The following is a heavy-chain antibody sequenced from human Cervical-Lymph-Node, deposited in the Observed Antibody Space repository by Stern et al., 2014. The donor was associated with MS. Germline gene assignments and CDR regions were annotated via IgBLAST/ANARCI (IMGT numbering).Heavy chain of an antibody. D-gene: IGHD6-13*01. Sequence: EVQLVESGGGLVKPGGSLRLSCSASGFTFSTYSMNWVRQAPGKGLEWVSSIGSSGSYTYYADSGKGRFTISRDKPKKSLYLQMNGLRAEDAGVYYCGGSTAAVGTEIHYWGQGSQVTVSS. CDR2: IGSSGSYT. CDR1: GFTFSTYS. V-gene: IGHV3-21*01. J-gene: IGHJ4*02. CDR3: GGSTAAVGTEIHY.